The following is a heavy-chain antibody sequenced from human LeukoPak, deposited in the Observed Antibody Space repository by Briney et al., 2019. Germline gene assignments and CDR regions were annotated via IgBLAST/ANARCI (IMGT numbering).Heavy chain of an antibody. D-gene: IGHD1-14*01. Sequence: PSETLSLTCTVSGGSISSGSYYWSWIRQPAGKGLEWIGRIYTSGSTNYNPSLKSRVTISVDTSKNQFSLKLSSVTAADTAVYYCARDKFPGGYMDVWGKGTTVTVSS. CDR3: ARDKFPGGYMDV. CDR1: GGSISSGSYY. V-gene: IGHV4-61*02. J-gene: IGHJ6*03. CDR2: IYTSGST.